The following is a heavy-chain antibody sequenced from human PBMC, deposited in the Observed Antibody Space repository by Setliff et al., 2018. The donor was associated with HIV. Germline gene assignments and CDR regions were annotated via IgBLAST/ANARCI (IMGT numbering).Heavy chain of an antibody. D-gene: IGHD3-10*01. CDR1: GFIFSSYD. Sequence: GGSLRLSCAASGFIFSSYDMHWVRQAPGKGLEWVAFIRYDGSNKYYADSVKGRFTISRDNSKNTLYLQMNSLRAEDTAVYYCAKDREYGSGRTDYYYYYGMDVWGQGTTVTVSS. J-gene: IGHJ6*02. CDR2: IRYDGSNK. V-gene: IGHV3-30*02. CDR3: AKDREYGSGRTDYYYYYGMDV.